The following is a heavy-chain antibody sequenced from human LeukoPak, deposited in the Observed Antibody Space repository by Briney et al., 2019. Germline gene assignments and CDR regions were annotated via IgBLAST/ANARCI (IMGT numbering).Heavy chain of an antibody. J-gene: IGHJ4*02. Sequence: GGSLRLSCAASGFTFSTFVMSWVRQAPGKGLEWVATIYDGGVYTYYADSVKGRFTISRGDSEDTLYLQMSSLRVEDTAKYCCVKGHWADDWGQGTLVTVSS. D-gene: IGHD7-27*01. CDR1: GFTFSTFV. CDR3: VKGHWADD. V-gene: IGHV3-23*01. CDR2: IYDGGVYT.